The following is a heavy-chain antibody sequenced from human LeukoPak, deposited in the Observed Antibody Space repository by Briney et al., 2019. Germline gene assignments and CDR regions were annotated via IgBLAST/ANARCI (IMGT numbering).Heavy chain of an antibody. J-gene: IGHJ6*02. CDR3: AKAPYPYYYYGMDV. CDR2: ISYDGSNK. V-gene: IGHV3-30*18. CDR1: GFTFSSYG. Sequence: GGSLRLSCAASGFTFSSYGMHWVRQAPGKGLEWVAVISYDGSNKYYADSVEGRFTISRDNSKNTLYLQMNSLRAEDTAVYYCAKAPYPYYYYGMDVWGQGTTVTVSS.